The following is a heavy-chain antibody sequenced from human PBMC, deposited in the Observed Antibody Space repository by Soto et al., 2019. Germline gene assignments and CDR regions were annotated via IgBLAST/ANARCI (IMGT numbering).Heavy chain of an antibody. D-gene: IGHD2-2*01. Sequence: QMQLQESGPELVKPSQTLSLICTVSGYSMTSGGYYWSWIRHLPGKALEWIGYIYYSGGTQFNPSLKSRVSMSLDTSKNQFSLRLSSVTAADTAVYYSATLLGSHQHYYFGIDVWGQGTKVTVSS. J-gene: IGHJ6*02. CDR1: GYSMTSGGYY. V-gene: IGHV4-31*03. CDR3: ATLLGSHQHYYFGIDV. CDR2: IYYSGGT.